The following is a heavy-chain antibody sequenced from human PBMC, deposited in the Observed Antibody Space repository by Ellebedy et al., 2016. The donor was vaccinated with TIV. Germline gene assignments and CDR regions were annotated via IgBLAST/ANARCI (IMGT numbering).Heavy chain of an antibody. Sequence: GESLKISCVASGFTFSSYAMSWVRQAPGKGLEWVSSVSGTGGNTYYADSVKGRFTISRDNSKNTLYLQMNSLRAEDTAVYYCAKLRGFLWFGEYDYWGQGTLVTVSS. D-gene: IGHD3-10*01. CDR1: GFTFSSYA. CDR3: AKLRGFLWFGEYDY. CDR2: VSGTGGNT. V-gene: IGHV3-23*01. J-gene: IGHJ4*02.